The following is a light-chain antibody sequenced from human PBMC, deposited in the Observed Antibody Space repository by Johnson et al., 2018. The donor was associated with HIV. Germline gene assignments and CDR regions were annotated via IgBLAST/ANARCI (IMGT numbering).Light chain of an antibody. V-gene: IGLV1-51*01. CDR1: DSNIGNNY. Sequence: QSVLTQPPSVSAAPGQKVTISCFGSDSNIGNNYVSWYQQLPGTAPKLLIYDNDKRPSGIPDRFSGSKSGTSATLGITGLQTWDEADYYCGTWDSSLSAHYVFGTGTKVTVL. CDR2: DND. J-gene: IGLJ1*01. CDR3: GTWDSSLSAHYV.